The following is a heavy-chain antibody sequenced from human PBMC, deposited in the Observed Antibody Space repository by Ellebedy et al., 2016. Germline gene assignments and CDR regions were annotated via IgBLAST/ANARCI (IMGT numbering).Heavy chain of an antibody. Sequence: GESLKISXAASGFTFSSYAMSWVRQAPGKGLEWVSAISGSGGSTYYADSVKGRFTISRDNSKNTLYLQMNSLRAEDTAVYYCAKGDYGGGGRDYWGQGTLVTVSS. CDR1: GFTFSSYA. CDR3: AKGDYGGGGRDY. V-gene: IGHV3-23*01. CDR2: ISGSGGST. D-gene: IGHD4-23*01. J-gene: IGHJ4*02.